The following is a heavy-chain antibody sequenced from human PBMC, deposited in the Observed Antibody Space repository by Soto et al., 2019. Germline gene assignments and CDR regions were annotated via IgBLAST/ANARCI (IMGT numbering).Heavy chain of an antibody. CDR3: ARGTGAQLMYFDL. CDR1: GFTFSYSD. D-gene: IGHD7-27*01. J-gene: IGHJ2*01. V-gene: IGHV3-13*01. CDR2: IGTVGDT. Sequence: GGSLRLSCAASGFTFSYSDMHWVRQTTGKGLEWLSGIGTVGDTYYPPSVRGRFTISRENAKNSLYLQMDGLRAEDTAVYFCARGTGAQLMYFDLWGRGTLVTVSS.